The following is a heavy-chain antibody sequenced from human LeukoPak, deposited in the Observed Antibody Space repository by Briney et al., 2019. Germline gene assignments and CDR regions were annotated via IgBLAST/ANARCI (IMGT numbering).Heavy chain of an antibody. CDR2: IWYDGSNK. D-gene: IGHD1-26*01. Sequence: GRSLRLSCAASGFTFSSYGMHWVRQAPGKGLEWVAVIWYDGSNKYYADSVKGRFTISRDNSKNTLYLQMNSLRAEDTAVDYCARDSGSYSLDYWGQGTLVTVSS. CDR3: ARDSGSYSLDY. V-gene: IGHV3-33*01. J-gene: IGHJ4*02. CDR1: GFTFSSYG.